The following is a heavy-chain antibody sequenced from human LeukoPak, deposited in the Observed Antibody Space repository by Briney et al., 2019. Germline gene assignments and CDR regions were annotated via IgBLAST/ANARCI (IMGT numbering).Heavy chain of an antibody. CDR3: ARADRLHGGPYLIGP. Sequence: ASVKVPCKTSGYSFTDYYMHWVRQAPGQGLEWMGWINPNSGGTSSAQKFQGRVTMTRDTSITTVYMEASWLTSDDTAIYYCARADRLHGGPYLIGPWGQGTLVTVSS. J-gene: IGHJ5*02. V-gene: IGHV1-2*02. CDR2: INPNSGGT. D-gene: IGHD2-21*01. CDR1: GYSFTDYY.